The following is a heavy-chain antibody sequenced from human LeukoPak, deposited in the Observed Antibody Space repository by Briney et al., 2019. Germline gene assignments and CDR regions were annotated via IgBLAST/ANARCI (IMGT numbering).Heavy chain of an antibody. CDR2: VYFDGGT. Sequence: SETLSLTWTVSGGSVTSGIYHWGWIRQSPGKGLEWIGSVYFDGGTHYNPSLQSRVTVSIDTSKNQFSLRLSSVTAADTPLYYCARDHYYDGRGRFDPWGQGTLVTVSS. CDR3: ARDHYYDGRGRFDP. J-gene: IGHJ5*02. CDR1: GGSVTSGIYH. V-gene: IGHV4-39*07. D-gene: IGHD3-16*01.